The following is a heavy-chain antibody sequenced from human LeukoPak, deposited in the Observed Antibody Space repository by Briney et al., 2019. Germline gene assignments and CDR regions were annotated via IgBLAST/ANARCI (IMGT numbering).Heavy chain of an antibody. V-gene: IGHV3-11*04. CDR1: GFTFSNFY. Sequence: GGSLRLSCAASGFTFSNFYMSWIRQVPGKGLEWISYISISDNTIYYADPVKGRFTISRDNAKNSLHLQMNSLRAEDTAVYYCAELGITMIGGVWGKGTTVTISS. J-gene: IGHJ6*04. CDR2: ISISDNTI. D-gene: IGHD3-10*02. CDR3: AELGITMIGGV.